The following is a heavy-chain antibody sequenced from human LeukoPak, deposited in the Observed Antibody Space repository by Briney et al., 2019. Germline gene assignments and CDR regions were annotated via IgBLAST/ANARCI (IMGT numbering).Heavy chain of an antibody. D-gene: IGHD4-17*01. Sequence: GGSLRLSCVGSGFSFSDTWMSWVRQSPGKGLEWVGRIKSKTDGGTTDYAAPVKGRFTISRDDSKNTLYLQMNSLRAEDTAVYYCARAPLVPTGEYYGDYLDYWGQGTLVTVSS. CDR3: ARAPLVPTGEYYGDYLDY. J-gene: IGHJ4*02. CDR1: GFSFSDTW. CDR2: IKSKTDGGTT. V-gene: IGHV3-15*01.